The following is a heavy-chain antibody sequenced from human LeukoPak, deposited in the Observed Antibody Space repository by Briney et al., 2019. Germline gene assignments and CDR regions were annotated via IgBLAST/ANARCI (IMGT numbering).Heavy chain of an antibody. Sequence: PGGSLRLSCAASGFTFSTYAMNWVRQAPGKGLEWVSAISPIGSRTYYADSVKGRFTISRDNSKNTLYLQINCLRAGDTAIYYCAKASTVLKPIDSWGQGTLITVSS. CDR2: ISPIGSRT. D-gene: IGHD1-14*01. CDR1: GFTFSTYA. V-gene: IGHV3-23*01. CDR3: AKASTVLKPIDS. J-gene: IGHJ4*02.